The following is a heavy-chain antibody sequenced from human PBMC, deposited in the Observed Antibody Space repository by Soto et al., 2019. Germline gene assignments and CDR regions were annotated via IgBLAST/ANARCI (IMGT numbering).Heavy chain of an antibody. CDR2: INGYNGKT. CDR1: GYTFSNYG. CDR3: ARGSSPVDFDY. V-gene: IGHV1-18*01. Sequence: QVDLVQSGGVVKKPGASVKVSCKASGYTFSNYGINWVRQAPGQGLEWLGWINGYNGKTNHAQKVQARAHMTTDTSTSTAYMELRSLRYDDTAVYYCARGSSPVDFDYWGQGTLVTVSS. J-gene: IGHJ4*02. D-gene: IGHD6-13*01.